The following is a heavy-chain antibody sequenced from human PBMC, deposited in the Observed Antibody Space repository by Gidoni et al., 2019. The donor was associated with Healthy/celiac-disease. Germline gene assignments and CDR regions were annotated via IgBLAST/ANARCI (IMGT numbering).Heavy chain of an antibody. J-gene: IGHJ4*02. Sequence: QVQLQESGPGLVKPSETLSLTCTVSGYSISSGYYWGWIRQPPGKGLEWIGSIYHSGSTYYNPSLKSRVTISVDTSKNQFSLKLSSVTAADTAVYYCARQDYDILTGPRNFDYWGQGTLVTVSS. D-gene: IGHD3-9*01. V-gene: IGHV4-38-2*02. CDR3: ARQDYDILTGPRNFDY. CDR2: IYHSGST. CDR1: GYSISSGYY.